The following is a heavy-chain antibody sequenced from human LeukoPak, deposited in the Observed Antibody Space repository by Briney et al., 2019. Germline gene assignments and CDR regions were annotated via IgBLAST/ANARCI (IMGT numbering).Heavy chain of an antibody. CDR1: GGSISSSDYY. CDR2: IYYSGST. V-gene: IGHV4-39*01. Sequence: SETLSLTCSVSGGSISSSDYYWGWIRQPPGKGLEWIGSIYYSGSTYYHPSLKSRIAISVDTSKNQFSLKLSSVTATDTAVYYCARVSCSGGSCPFGSWFDPWGQGTLVTVSS. J-gene: IGHJ5*02. D-gene: IGHD2-15*01. CDR3: ARVSCSGGSCPFGSWFDP.